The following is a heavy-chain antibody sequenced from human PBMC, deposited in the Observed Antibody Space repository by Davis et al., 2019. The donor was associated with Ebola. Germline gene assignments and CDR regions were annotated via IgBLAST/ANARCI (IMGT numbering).Heavy chain of an antibody. V-gene: IGHV1-46*01. Sequence: ASVKVSCKASGYTFTSYYMHWVRQAPGQGLEWMGIINPSGGSTSYAQKFQGRVTMTRDTSTSTVYMELSRLRSDDTAVYYCARASRVGYCSGGSCYWSIWFDPWGQGTLVTVSS. D-gene: IGHD2-15*01. CDR1: GYTFTSYY. CDR2: INPSGGST. CDR3: ARASRVGYCSGGSCYWSIWFDP. J-gene: IGHJ5*02.